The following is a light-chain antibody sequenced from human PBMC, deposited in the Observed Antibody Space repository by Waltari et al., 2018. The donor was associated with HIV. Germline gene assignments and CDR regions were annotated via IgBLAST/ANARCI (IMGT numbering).Light chain of an antibody. Sequence: QSVLTQPPSASGTPGQTVTISCSGSPPNIGSNYVYWFQQFPGTAPRLLIYKNDQRPSGVPARFSGSKSGTSASLAISWLRSEDEADYYCAAWDNSLGAWLFGGGAKLTVL. CDR2: KND. V-gene: IGLV1-47*01. J-gene: IGLJ3*02. CDR3: AAWDNSLGAWL. CDR1: PPNIGSNY.